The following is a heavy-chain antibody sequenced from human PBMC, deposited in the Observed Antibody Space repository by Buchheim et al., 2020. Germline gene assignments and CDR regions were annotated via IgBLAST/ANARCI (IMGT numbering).Heavy chain of an antibody. V-gene: IGHV3-23*01. J-gene: IGHJ6*02. Sequence: EVLLLESGGGLVQPGGSLRLSCAASGFTFSSYAMSWVRQAPGKGLEWVSGMSGSGGSKYYADSVKGRFTISRDNSKSTLYLQMNSLRAEDTAVYYCAKARGTSSPSYFYGMDVWGQGTT. CDR1: GFTFSSYA. CDR3: AKARGTSSPSYFYGMDV. CDR2: MSGSGGSK. D-gene: IGHD6-6*01.